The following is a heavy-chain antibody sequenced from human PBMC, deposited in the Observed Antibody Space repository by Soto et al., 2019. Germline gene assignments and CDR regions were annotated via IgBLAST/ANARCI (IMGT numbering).Heavy chain of an antibody. CDR2: ISWNSGSI. J-gene: IGHJ3*02. CDR1: GFTFDDYA. CDR3: ANDNGDYIWGSYLQGAFDI. D-gene: IGHD3-16*02. V-gene: IGHV3-9*01. Sequence: PGGSLRLSCAASGFTFDDYAMHWVRQAPGKGLEWVSGISWNSGSIGYADSVKGRFTISRDNAKNSLYLQMNSLRAEDTALYYCANDNGDYIWGSYLQGAFDIWGQGTMVTVSS.